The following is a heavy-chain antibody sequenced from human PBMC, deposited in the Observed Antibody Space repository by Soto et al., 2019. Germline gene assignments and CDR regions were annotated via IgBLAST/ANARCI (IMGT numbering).Heavy chain of an antibody. Sequence: QMQLVQSGPEVKKPGTSVKVSCKASGFTFTSSAMQLVRQARGQRLEWIGWIVVSSGNTNYAQKFQERVTITRDMSTSTAYMELSSLRSEDTAVYYCAARGEHYYYYMDVWGKGTTVTVSS. D-gene: IGHD2-21*01. V-gene: IGHV1-58*02. CDR2: IVVSSGNT. CDR3: AARGEHYYYYMDV. J-gene: IGHJ6*03. CDR1: GFTFTSSA.